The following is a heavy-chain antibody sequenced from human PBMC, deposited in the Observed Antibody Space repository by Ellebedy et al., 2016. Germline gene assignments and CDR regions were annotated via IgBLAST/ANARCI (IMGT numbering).Heavy chain of an antibody. V-gene: IGHV4-34*01. CDR3: ARAEAAYYYDSSGTWYFDL. CDR1: GFTFSDYY. J-gene: IGHJ2*01. CDR2: INHSGST. Sequence: GSLRLSCAASGFTFSDYYMSWIRQAPGKGLEWIGEINHSGSTNYNPSLKSRVTISVDTSKNQFSLKLSSVTAADTAVYYCARAEAAYYYDSSGTWYFDLWGRGTLVTVSS. D-gene: IGHD3-22*01.